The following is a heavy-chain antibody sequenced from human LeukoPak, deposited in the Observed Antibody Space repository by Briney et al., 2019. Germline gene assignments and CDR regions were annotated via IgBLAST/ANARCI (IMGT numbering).Heavy chain of an antibody. D-gene: IGHD3-10*01. CDR3: ANALTMVRGVIIAGYFDY. CDR1: GSTFSSYA. Sequence: GGSLRLSCAASGSTFSSYAMSWVRQAPRKGLEWVSAISGSGGSTYYADSVKGRFTISRDNSKNTLYLQMYSLRAEDTAVYYCANALTMVRGVIIAGYFDYWGQGTLVTVSS. J-gene: IGHJ4*02. V-gene: IGHV3-23*01. CDR2: ISGSGGST.